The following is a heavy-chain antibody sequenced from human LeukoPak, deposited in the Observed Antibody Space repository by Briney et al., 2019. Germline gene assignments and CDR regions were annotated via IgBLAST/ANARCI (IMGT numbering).Heavy chain of an antibody. CDR2: ISGSGGST. D-gene: IGHD2-15*01. Sequence: GGSLRLSCAASGFTFSSYAMSWVRQAPGKGLEWVSAISGSGGSTYYADSVKGRFTISRDNSKNTLYLQMNSVRAEDTAVYYCAKWPVAGPLSYLDYWGQGTLVTVSS. CDR1: GFTFSSYA. J-gene: IGHJ4*02. CDR3: AKWPVAGPLSYLDY. V-gene: IGHV3-23*01.